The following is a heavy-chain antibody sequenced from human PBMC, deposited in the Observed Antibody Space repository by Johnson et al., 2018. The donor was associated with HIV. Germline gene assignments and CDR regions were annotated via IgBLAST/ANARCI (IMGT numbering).Heavy chain of an antibody. J-gene: IGHJ3*02. CDR2: ISYDGSNK. CDR3: ARELTLEWENPTI. Sequence: PLVESGGGVVQPGRSLRLSCAASGFSFSDYGIHWVRQAPGKGLEWVAVISYDGSNKYYADSVKGRFTISRDNSKNTLYLQMNSLRAEDSAVYYCARELTLEWENPTIWGQGTMVTVSS. D-gene: IGHD3-3*01. CDR1: GFSFSDYG. V-gene: IGHV3-30*03.